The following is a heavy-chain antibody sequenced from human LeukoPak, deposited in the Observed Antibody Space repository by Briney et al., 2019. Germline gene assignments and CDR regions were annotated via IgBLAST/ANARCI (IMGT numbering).Heavy chain of an antibody. J-gene: IGHJ6*02. D-gene: IGHD1-14*01. Sequence: SETLSLTCTVSGGSISSYYWSWIRQPPGKGLEWIGYIYYSGSTNYNPSLKSRVTISVDTSKNQFSLKLSSVTAADTAVYYCARTAEGVGSPGAMDVWGQGTTVTVSS. CDR1: GGSISSYY. V-gene: IGHV4-59*12. CDR2: IYYSGST. CDR3: ARTAEGVGSPGAMDV.